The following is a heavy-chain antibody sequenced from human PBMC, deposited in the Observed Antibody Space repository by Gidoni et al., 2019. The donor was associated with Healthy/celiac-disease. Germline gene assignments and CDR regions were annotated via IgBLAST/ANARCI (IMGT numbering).Heavy chain of an antibody. J-gene: IGHJ6*03. CDR2: IYHSGST. D-gene: IGHD6-13*01. CDR3: ARRPYSSSSYYYYYYMDV. V-gene: IGHV4-4*02. Sequence: QVQLQESGPGLVKPSGTLSLTCAVSGGSISSINWWSWVRQPPGKGLEWIGEIYHSGSTNYNQSLKSRVTISVDKSKNQFSLKLSSVTAADTAVYYCARRPYSSSSYYYYYYMDVWGKGTTVTVSS. CDR1: GGSISSINW.